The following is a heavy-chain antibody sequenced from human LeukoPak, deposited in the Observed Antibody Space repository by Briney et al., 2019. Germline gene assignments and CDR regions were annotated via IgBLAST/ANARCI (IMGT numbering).Heavy chain of an antibody. CDR2: ISYSGST. Sequence: SETLSLTCTVSGGSISSSSYYWGWIRQPPGKGLEWIGSISYSGSTYYNPSLKSRVTISVDTSKNQFSLKLSSVTAADTAVYYCAGRCKCSGGNCYSYYYYAMDVWGQGTTVTVSS. J-gene: IGHJ6*02. CDR3: AGRCKCSGGNCYSYYYYAMDV. CDR1: GGSISSSSYY. D-gene: IGHD2-15*01. V-gene: IGHV4-39*01.